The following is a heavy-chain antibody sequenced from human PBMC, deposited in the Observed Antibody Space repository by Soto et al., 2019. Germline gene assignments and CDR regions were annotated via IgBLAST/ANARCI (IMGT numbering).Heavy chain of an antibody. CDR2: IGGSGGST. J-gene: IGHJ4*02. CDR3: AKGKSTSGWLLDY. D-gene: IGHD6-19*01. Sequence: EVQLLESGGGLVHPGGSLRLSCAASGFIFSRNTMSWVRQAPGKGLEWVAGIGGSGGSTYYADSVKGRFTISRDNSKNTLDLQVHILRAEDTAVYYCAKGKSTSGWLLDYWGQGTLVTVSS. CDR1: GFIFSRNT. V-gene: IGHV3-23*01.